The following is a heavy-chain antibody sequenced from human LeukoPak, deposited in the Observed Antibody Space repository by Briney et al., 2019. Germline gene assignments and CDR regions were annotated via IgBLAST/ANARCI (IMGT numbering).Heavy chain of an antibody. CDR2: IYPGDSDT. CDR1: GYSFTSYW. Sequence: GESLKISCKGSGYSFTSYWIGWVRQMPGKGLEWMGIIYPGDSDTRYSPSFQGQVTISADKSISTAYLQWSSLKASDTAMYYCARRRGYAYYDSSGYYDYWGQGTLVTVSP. J-gene: IGHJ4*02. CDR3: ARRRGYAYYDSSGYYDY. V-gene: IGHV5-51*01. D-gene: IGHD3-22*01.